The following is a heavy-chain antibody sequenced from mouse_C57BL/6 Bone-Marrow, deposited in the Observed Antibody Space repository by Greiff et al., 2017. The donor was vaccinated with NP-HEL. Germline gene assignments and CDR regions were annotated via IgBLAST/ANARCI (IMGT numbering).Heavy chain of an antibody. Sequence: VQLQQSGAELMKPGASVKPSCKATGYTFTGYWIEWVKQRPGHGLEWIGEILPGSGSTKYNEKFKGKATFTADTSSNTAYLHLSRLTTEDSAIYYCARRRRLLPFYYWGQGTTLTVSS. D-gene: IGHD2-3*01. CDR2: ILPGSGST. CDR1: GYTFTGYW. CDR3: ARRRRLLPFYY. J-gene: IGHJ2*01. V-gene: IGHV1-9*01.